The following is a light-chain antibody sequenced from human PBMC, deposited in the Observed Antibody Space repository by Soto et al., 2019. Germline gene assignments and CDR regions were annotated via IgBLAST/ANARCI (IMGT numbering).Light chain of an antibody. V-gene: IGKV1-5*01. CDR2: DAS. CDR3: HQYKTYST. J-gene: IGKJ1*01. Sequence: DIQLTQSPSTLSASVGDRVTITCRASQSLNNRLAWYQQKPGKAPKFLIYDASTLESGVSSRFSGTGSETECTLTITDLQADDLATYFCHQYKTYSTFGQGTKVDIK. CDR1: QSLNNR.